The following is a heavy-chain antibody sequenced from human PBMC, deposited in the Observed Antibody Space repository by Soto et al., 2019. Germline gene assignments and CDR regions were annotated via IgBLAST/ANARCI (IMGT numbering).Heavy chain of an antibody. CDR1: GGSISSGGYY. Sequence: QVQLQESGPGLVKPSQTLSLTCTVSGGSISSGGYYCSWIRQHPVKCLEWIGYIYYSGSTYYSPALRNRLTISVDTSKNQSSQKLSSVTAADTAVYYCARELQAADALFDYWGQGTLVTGSS. V-gene: IGHV4-31*03. CDR2: IYYSGST. J-gene: IGHJ4*02. CDR3: ARELQAADALFDY. D-gene: IGHD6-25*01.